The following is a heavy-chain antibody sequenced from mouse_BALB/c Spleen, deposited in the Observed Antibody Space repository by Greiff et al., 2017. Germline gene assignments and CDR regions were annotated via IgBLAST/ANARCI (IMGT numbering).Heavy chain of an antibody. V-gene: IGHV1-18*01. Sequence: EVQLQQSGPELVKPGASVKIPCKASGYTFTDYNMDWVKQSHGKSLEWIGDINPNNGGTIYNQKFKGKATLTVDKSSSTAYMELRSLTSEDTAVYDCARNYYGSSPFDYWGQGTTLTVSS. CDR1: GYTFTDYN. D-gene: IGHD1-1*01. CDR2: INPNNGGT. J-gene: IGHJ2*01. CDR3: ARNYYGSSPFDY.